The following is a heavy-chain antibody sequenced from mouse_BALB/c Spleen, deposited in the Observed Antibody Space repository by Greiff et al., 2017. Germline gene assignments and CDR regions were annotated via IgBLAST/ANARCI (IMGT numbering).Heavy chain of an antibody. CDR1: GYSFTGYF. CDR2: INPYNGDT. CDR3: GIYYGNYGLAY. J-gene: IGHJ3*01. Sequence: VHVKQSGPELVKPGASVKISCKASGYSFTGYFMNWVKQSHGKSLEWIGRINPYNGDTFYNQKFKGKATLTVDKSSSTAHMELLSLTSEDSAVYYCGIYYGNYGLAYWGQGTLVTVSA. V-gene: IGHV1-37*01. D-gene: IGHD2-1*01.